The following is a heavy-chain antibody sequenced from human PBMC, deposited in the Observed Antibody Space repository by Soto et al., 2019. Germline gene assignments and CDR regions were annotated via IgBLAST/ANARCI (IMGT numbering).Heavy chain of an antibody. Sequence: EVQLLESGGGSVQPGGSLRLSCAASGFNFSSYAMSWVRQAPGKGLEWVSGVSGSGGSTYCVDSVKGRFTISRDNSKNTLYLQMNSLRAEDTAVYYCAKDFGYNYRYDAFDIWGQGTMVTVSS. CDR3: AKDFGYNYRYDAFDI. J-gene: IGHJ3*02. D-gene: IGHD5-18*01. CDR2: VSGSGGST. V-gene: IGHV3-23*01. CDR1: GFNFSSYA.